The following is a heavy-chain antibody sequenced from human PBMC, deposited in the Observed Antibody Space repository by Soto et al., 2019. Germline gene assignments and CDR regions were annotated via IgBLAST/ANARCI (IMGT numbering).Heavy chain of an antibody. CDR3: ARDRKTGGYSGYDYGRVEMATKNYDY. D-gene: IGHD5-12*01. V-gene: IGHV1-18*01. CDR2: VSAYNGNT. Sequence: GASVKVSCKASGYTFTSYGISWVRQAPGQGLEWMGWVSAYNGNTNYAQKLQGRVTMTTDTSTSTAYMELRSLRSDDTAVYYCARDRKTGGYSGYDYGRVEMATKNYDYWGQGTLVTVSS. J-gene: IGHJ4*02. CDR1: GYTFTSYG.